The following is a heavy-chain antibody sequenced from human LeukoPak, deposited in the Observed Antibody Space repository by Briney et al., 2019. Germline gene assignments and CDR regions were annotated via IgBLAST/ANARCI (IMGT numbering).Heavy chain of an antibody. Sequence: PSETLSLTCTVSGGSISSGSYYWSWIRQPAGKGLEWIGRIYTRGSTNYNPSLKSRVTIVVDTSKNQFSLKLSSVTAADTAVYHCARLSYYYAINNWGQGTLVTVSS. CDR3: ARLSYYYAINN. CDR1: GGSISSGSYY. J-gene: IGHJ4*02. CDR2: IYTRGST. V-gene: IGHV4-61*02. D-gene: IGHD3-10*01.